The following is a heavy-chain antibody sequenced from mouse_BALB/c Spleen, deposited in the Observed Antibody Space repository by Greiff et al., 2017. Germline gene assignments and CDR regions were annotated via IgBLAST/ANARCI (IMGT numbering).Heavy chain of an antibody. CDR1: GFTFSSYA. J-gene: IGHJ4*01. Sequence: EVHLVESGGGLVKPGGSLKLSCAASGFTFSSYAMSWVRQTPEKRLEWVASISSGGSTYYPDSVKGRFTISRDNARNILYLQMSSLRSEDTAMYYCARDWIVGYDGMEAMDYWGQGTSVTVSS. D-gene: IGHD2-2*01. CDR2: ISSGGST. CDR3: ARDWIVGYDGMEAMDY. V-gene: IGHV5-6-5*01.